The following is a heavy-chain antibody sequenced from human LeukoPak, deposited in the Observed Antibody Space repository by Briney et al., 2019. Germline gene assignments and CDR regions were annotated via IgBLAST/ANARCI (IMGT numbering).Heavy chain of an antibody. Sequence: GGSLRLSCAASGFTFSSYSMNWVRQAPGEGLEWVSYISSSSSTIYYADSVKGRFTISRDNAKNSLYLQMNSLRAEDTAVYYCARDYYDSSGYIDYWGQGTLVTVSS. J-gene: IGHJ4*02. V-gene: IGHV3-48*01. D-gene: IGHD3-22*01. CDR1: GFTFSSYS. CDR2: ISSSSSTI. CDR3: ARDYYDSSGYIDY.